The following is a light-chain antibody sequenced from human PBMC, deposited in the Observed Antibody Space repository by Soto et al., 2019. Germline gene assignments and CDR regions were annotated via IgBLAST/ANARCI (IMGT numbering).Light chain of an antibody. Sequence: DIQMTQSPSSLSPSVGDGFTITCLASQNIIRHLNWYQHKPGSAPRLLVYAASTLQSGVPSRFTGSGSGTEFTLTISGLQPEDFATYYCQHSYSMPIAFGQGTRLEIK. CDR3: QHSYSMPIA. V-gene: IGKV1-39*01. J-gene: IGKJ5*01. CDR2: AAS. CDR1: QNIIRH.